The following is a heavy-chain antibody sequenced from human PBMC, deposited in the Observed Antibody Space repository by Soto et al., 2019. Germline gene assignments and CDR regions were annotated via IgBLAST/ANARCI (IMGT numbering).Heavy chain of an antibody. J-gene: IGHJ3*02. CDR1: GYTFTSYD. V-gene: IGHV1-8*01. D-gene: IGHD1-1*01. Sequence: QVQLVQSGAEVTRPGASVKVSCKASGYTFTSYDFNWVRQAPGQGLEWMGWANPNSGNTDYAQKFQGRVIMTRNTSIRTAYMELSSLRSEDTAVYYCARASFLDTAFVICGQGKMVTVSS. CDR3: ARASFLDTAFVI. CDR2: ANPNSGNT.